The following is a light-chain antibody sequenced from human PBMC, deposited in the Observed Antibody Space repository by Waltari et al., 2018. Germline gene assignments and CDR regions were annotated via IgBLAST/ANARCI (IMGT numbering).Light chain of an antibody. CDR3: CSYAGSSTHYV. V-gene: IGLV2-23*02. J-gene: IGLJ1*01. CDR2: GVS. Sequence: QSALTQPASVSGSPGQSITISCTGTSSDVGSYNLVSWYQQHPGKAPKLMIYGVSKRPSGVSNRVSGSKSGNTASLTISGLQAEDEADYYCCSYAGSSTHYVFGTGTKVTVL. CDR1: SSDVGSYNL.